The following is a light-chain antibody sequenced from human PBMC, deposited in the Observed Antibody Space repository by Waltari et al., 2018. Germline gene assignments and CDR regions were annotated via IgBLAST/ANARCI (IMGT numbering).Light chain of an antibody. CDR2: GAS. J-gene: IGKJ1*01. V-gene: IGKV3-20*01. CDR3: QKYDRLPAT. Sequence: EIVLTQSPGTLSLSPGERGTLSCRASQSVRRFLAWYQQIPGQPPRLLIYGASTRATGIPDRFSGSGSGTDFSLNISRLEPEDFAVYYRQKYDRLPATFGQGTKVEIK. CDR1: QSVRRF.